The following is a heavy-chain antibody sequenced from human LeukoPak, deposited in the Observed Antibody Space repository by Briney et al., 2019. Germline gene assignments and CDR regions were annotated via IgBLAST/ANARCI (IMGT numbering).Heavy chain of an antibody. V-gene: IGHV4-4*07. CDR3: ARANPGLGLGFDY. CDR1: GGSIISYY. Sequence: SETLSLTCTVSGGSIISYYWSWIRQPAGKGLEWIGRIYTSGSTNYNSSLKSRVTMSIDTSRNQFSLKLSSVTAADTAVYYCARANPGLGLGFDYWGQGTLVTVSS. CDR2: IYTSGST. D-gene: IGHD7-27*01. J-gene: IGHJ4*02.